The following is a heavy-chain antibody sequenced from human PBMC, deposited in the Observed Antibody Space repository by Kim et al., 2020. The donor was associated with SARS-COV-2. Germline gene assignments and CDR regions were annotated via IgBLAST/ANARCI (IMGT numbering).Heavy chain of an antibody. CDR3: ARGYCSSTSCYLYGGFYNWFDP. Sequence: GGSLRLSCAASGFTFSSYGMHWVRQAPGKGLEWVAVIWYDGSNKYYADSVKGRFTISRDNSKNTLYLQMNSLRAEDTAVHYCARGYCSSTSCYLYGGFYNWFDPWGPGNPGHRLL. CDR2: IWYDGSNK. D-gene: IGHD2-2*01. CDR1: GFTFSSYG. J-gene: IGHJ5*02. V-gene: IGHV3-33*08.